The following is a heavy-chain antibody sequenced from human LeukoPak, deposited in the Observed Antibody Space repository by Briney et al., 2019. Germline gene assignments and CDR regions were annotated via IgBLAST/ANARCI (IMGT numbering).Heavy chain of an antibody. V-gene: IGHV3-20*01. J-gene: IGHJ5*02. CDR2: IHWSGVGT. D-gene: IGHD4-23*01. CDR1: GFTFEDHG. CDR3: VRGGYAGNSDL. Sequence: GGSLRLSCAASGFTFEDHGMSWVRQVSGKGLEWVSGIHWSGVGTGYAASVKGRFTIPRDNAKNSLYLEMNSLRAEDTALYHCVRGGYAGNSDLWGQGTLVTVSS.